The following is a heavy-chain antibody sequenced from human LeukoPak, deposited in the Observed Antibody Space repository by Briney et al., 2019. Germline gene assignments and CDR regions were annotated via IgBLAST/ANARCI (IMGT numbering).Heavy chain of an antibody. CDR2: LNPNNGYT. D-gene: IGHD7-27*01. Sequence: ASVKVSCKTSGYTFIDYFIHWVRQAPGQGLEWMGRLNPNNGYTFYTEEFQGRVTMTSDTSISTAYMELTSLTSDDTALYYCARDLSSTANWEFDYXGQGTLVTVS. J-gene: IGHJ4*02. V-gene: IGHV1-2*06. CDR1: GYTFIDYF. CDR3: ARDLSSTANWEFDY.